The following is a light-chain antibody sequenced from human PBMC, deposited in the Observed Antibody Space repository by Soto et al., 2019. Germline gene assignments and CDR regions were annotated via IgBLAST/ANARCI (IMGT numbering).Light chain of an antibody. Sequence: EIVLPQSPGTLSLSPGERATLYCRASQSVSSSYLAWYQQKPGQAPRLLIYGASSRATGIPDRFSGSGSGTDFTLTISSLEPEDSAVYYCQQRHMWPITFGQGTRLEI. CDR1: QSVSSSY. CDR3: QQRHMWPIT. CDR2: GAS. J-gene: IGKJ5*01. V-gene: IGKV3D-20*02.